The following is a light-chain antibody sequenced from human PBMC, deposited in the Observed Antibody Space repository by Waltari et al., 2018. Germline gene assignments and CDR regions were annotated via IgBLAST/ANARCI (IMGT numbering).Light chain of an antibody. Sequence: DIVMTQSPDSLAVSLGERATINCKSSQSVLYSSNNKNYLAWYQHKPGQPPKLLIYWASTRESGVPDRFSGSGSGTDFTLTISSLQAEDVAVYFCQEFYSAVYTFGQGTKLEIK. CDR2: WAS. J-gene: IGKJ2*01. CDR1: QSVLYSSNNKNY. CDR3: QEFYSAVYT. V-gene: IGKV4-1*01.